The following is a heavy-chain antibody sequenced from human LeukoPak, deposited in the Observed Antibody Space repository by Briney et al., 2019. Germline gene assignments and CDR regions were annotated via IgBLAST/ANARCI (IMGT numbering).Heavy chain of an antibody. CDR1: GGSISSGGYY. CDR3: ARVAVSITMNKSPYAFDI. J-gene: IGHJ3*02. V-gene: IGHV4-30-2*01. CDR2: IYHSGST. Sequence: SQTLSLTCTVSGGSISSGGYYWSWIRQPPGKGLEWIGYIYHSGSTYYNPSLKSRVTISVDRSKNQFSLKLSSVTAADTAVYYCARVAVSITMNKSPYAFDIWGQGTMVTVSS. D-gene: IGHD3-22*01.